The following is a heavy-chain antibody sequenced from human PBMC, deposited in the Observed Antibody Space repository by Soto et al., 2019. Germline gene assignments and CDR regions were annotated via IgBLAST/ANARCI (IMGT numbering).Heavy chain of an antibody. CDR2: INEDGSQK. J-gene: IGHJ4*02. V-gene: IGHV3-7*01. CDR3: ARVGRYGWYFDH. Sequence: QPGGSLRLSCAASEFSFRSYWMTWVRQAPGKGLEWVALINEDGSQKYYVGSVQGRFIISRDNAKDSVYMQMDSLRAGDTAVYFCARVGRYGWYFDHWGQGTLVTVSS. CDR1: EFSFRSYW. D-gene: IGHD5-18*01.